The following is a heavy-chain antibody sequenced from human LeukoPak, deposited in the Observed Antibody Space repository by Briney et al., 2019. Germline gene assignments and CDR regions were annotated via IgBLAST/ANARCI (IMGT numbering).Heavy chain of an antibody. CDR3: ARTFRSSWAFDYYYYYGMDV. D-gene: IGHD6-13*01. J-gene: IGHJ6*02. CDR2: IIPIFGTA. CDR1: GGTFSSYA. V-gene: IGHV1-69*13. Sequence: SVKVSCKASGGTFSSYAISWVRQAPGQGLEWVGGIIPIFGTANYAQKFQGRVTITADESTSTAYMELSSLRSEDTAVYYCARTFRSSWAFDYYYYYGMDVWGQGTTVTVSS.